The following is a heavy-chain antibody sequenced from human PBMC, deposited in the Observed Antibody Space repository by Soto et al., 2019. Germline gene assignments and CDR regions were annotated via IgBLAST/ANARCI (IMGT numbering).Heavy chain of an antibody. D-gene: IGHD3-22*01. CDR2: ISYSGST. CDR1: GGYFSCYY. J-gene: IGHJ1*01. V-gene: IGHV4-31*11. CDR3: ARDNYYTGSGYYPSSAEYFQH. Sequence: PSEPLCLTCGVYGGYFSCYYLSWIRQYPGKGLECIGYISYSGSTYYNPSLKSRITISVDTSKNQFFLKLRSVTAADTAVYYCARDNYYTGSGYYPSSAEYFQHWGQGTLVTVSS.